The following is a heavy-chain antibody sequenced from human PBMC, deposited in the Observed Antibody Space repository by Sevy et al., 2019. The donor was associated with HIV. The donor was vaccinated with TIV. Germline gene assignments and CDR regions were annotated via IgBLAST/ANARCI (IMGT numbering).Heavy chain of an antibody. Sequence: GGSLRLSCTASGFTFGDYTVSWVRQAPGKGLEWIGFIRSKSYGGTIEYAASVKCRFTISKDTSKSIAYLQMNSLKTEDIALYFCTRVEGATDWGMDVWGQGTTVTVSS. V-gene: IGHV3-49*04. J-gene: IGHJ6*02. CDR1: GFTFGDYT. CDR3: TRVEGATDWGMDV. CDR2: IRSKSYGGTI. D-gene: IGHD1-26*01.